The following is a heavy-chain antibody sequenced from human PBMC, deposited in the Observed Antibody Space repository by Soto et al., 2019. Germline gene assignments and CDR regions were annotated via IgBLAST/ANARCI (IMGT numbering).Heavy chain of an antibody. CDR2: ISGSGGSI. CDR1: GFTFSTYA. CDR3: VKGYWKGDV. D-gene: IGHD1-1*01. V-gene: IGHV3-23*01. Sequence: EVQLLESGGGLVQPGGSLRLSCAASGFTFSTYAMNWVRQAPGNGLAWVSAISGSGGSIHYADSGKGRFTIARDNSKNTLYLQMNSLRDEDTAVYHGVKGYWKGDVWGQGTTVTVSS. J-gene: IGHJ6*02.